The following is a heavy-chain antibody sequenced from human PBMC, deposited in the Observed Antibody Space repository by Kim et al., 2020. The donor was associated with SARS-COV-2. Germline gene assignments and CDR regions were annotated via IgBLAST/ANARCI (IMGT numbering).Heavy chain of an antibody. D-gene: IGHD1-26*01. J-gene: IGHJ4*02. V-gene: IGHV4-59*08. CDR1: GGSISSYY. CDR3: ARHGDGSYHRIDY. Sequence: SETLSLTCTVSGGSISSYYWSWIRQPPGKGLEWIGYIYYSGSTNYNPSLKSRVTISVDTSKNQFSLKLSSVTTADTAVYYCARHGDGSYHRIDYWGQGTLVTVSS. CDR2: IYYSGST.